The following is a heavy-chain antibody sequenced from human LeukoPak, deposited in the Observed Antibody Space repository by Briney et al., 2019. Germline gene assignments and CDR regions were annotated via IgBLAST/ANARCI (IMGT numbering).Heavy chain of an antibody. CDR3: AQDPSNWTFDC. CDR1: GFTFSSYS. Sequence: GGSLRLSCAASGFTFSSYSMNWVRQAPGKGLEWVSSISSSSSYIYYADSVKGRFTISRDNAKNSLYLQMSSLRAEDTAVYYCAQDPSNWTFDCWGQGTLVTVSS. V-gene: IGHV3-21*04. J-gene: IGHJ4*02. CDR2: ISSSSSYI. D-gene: IGHD1-1*01.